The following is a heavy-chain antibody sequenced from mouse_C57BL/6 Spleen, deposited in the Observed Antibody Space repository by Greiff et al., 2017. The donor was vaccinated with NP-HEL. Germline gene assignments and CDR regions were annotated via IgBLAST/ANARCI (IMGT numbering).Heavy chain of an antibody. CDR1: GFTFSSYG. V-gene: IGHV5-6*02. J-gene: IGHJ4*01. Sequence: DVMLVESGGDLVKPGGSLKLSCAASGFTFSSYGMSWVRQTPDKRLEWVATISSGGSYTYYPDSVKGRFTISRDNAKNTLYLQMSSLKSEDTAMYYCARDGNYAMDYWGQGTSVTVSS. CDR2: ISSGGSYT. D-gene: IGHD2-1*01. CDR3: ARDGNYAMDY.